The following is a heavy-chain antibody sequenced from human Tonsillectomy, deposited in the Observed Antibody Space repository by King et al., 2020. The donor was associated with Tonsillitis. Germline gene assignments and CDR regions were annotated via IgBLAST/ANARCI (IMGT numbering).Heavy chain of an antibody. V-gene: IGHV1-18*01. CDR3: ARGGDYYDCTSPIG. CDR2: ISAYNGNT. CDR1: GYTFTSYG. D-gene: IGHD3-22*01. J-gene: IGHJ4*02. Sequence: QLVQSGAEVKKPGASVKVSCKASGYTFTSYGISWVRQAPGQGIEWMGWISAYNGNTNYAQKLQGRVTMTTDTSTSKAYLELRSLRSDDTAVYYCARGGDYYDCTSPIGWGQGTLVTVSS.